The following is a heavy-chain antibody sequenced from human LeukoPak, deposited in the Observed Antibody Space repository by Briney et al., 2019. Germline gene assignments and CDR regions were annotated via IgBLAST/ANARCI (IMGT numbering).Heavy chain of an antibody. V-gene: IGHV3-21*01. CDR2: ISSSSSYI. CDR1: GFTFSSYS. CDR3: ARDSGGHLNY. D-gene: IGHD3-10*01. Sequence: GGSLRLSCAASGFTFSSYSMNWVRQAPGKGLEWVSSISSSSSYIYYADSVKGRFTITRDNAENSLYLQMNSLRAEDTALYYCARDSGGHLNYWGQGTLVTVSS. J-gene: IGHJ4*02.